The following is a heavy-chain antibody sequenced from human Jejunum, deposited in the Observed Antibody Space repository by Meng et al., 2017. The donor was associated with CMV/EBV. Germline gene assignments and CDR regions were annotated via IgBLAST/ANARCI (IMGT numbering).Heavy chain of an antibody. D-gene: IGHD3-3*01. Sequence: FTFGNYLMGWVRQAPGKGLVWVSSVGGSGGGTFYAESVKGRFTISRQNSRNTLYLQMNSLRTEDTAVYYCASLDYDFWGRWAFDVWGQGTVVTVSS. CDR1: FTFGNYL. J-gene: IGHJ3*01. CDR2: VGGSGGGT. CDR3: ASLDYDFWGRWAFDV. V-gene: IGHV3-23*01.